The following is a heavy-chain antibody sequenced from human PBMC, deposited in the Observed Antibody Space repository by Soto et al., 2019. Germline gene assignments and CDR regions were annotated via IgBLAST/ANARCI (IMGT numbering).Heavy chain of an antibody. V-gene: IGHV4-4*02. Sequence: PSETLSLTCAVSGDSISSVNWWSWVRQSPGQGLEWIGDIYHTGITNYNPSLQSRVTISVDKSKNQFSLSLRSLTAADTAVYYCARSREFDYWSQGTLVTVSS. CDR2: IYHTGIT. CDR3: ARSREFDY. CDR1: GDSISSVNW. J-gene: IGHJ4*02.